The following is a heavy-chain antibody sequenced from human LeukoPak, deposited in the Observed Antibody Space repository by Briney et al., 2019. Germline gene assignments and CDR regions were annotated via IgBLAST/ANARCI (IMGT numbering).Heavy chain of an antibody. D-gene: IGHD3-22*01. Sequence: GASVKVSCKASGGTFSRYAISWVRQAPGQGLEWMGGIIPIVGTAKYAQKFQGRVTLTTDESTSTAYMELSSLRSEDTAVYYCVFDSSGYLSRSLPPYFDSWGQGTLVTVSS. CDR3: VFDSSGYLSRSLPPYFDS. J-gene: IGHJ4*02. CDR2: IIPIVGTA. V-gene: IGHV1-69*05. CDR1: GGTFSRYA.